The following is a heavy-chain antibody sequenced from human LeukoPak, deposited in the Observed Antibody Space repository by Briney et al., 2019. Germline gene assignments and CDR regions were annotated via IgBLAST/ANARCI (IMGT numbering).Heavy chain of an antibody. V-gene: IGHV4-34*01. Sequence: PSETLSLTCAVSGASFTSYYWSWIRQSPGKGLEWIGEINHSGSTNYNPSLKSRVIISLDTSKNQFSLKLNSMTAADTAVYYCARGDGVVARIGIGSWFFDLWGRGTLVTVSS. D-gene: IGHD5/OR15-5a*01. CDR3: ARGDGVVARIGIGSWFFDL. CDR2: INHSGST. CDR1: GASFTSYY. J-gene: IGHJ2*01.